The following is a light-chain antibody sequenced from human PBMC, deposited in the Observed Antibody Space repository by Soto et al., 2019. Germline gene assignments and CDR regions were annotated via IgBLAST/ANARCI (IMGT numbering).Light chain of an antibody. CDR1: SNDIGSYNF. Sequence: QSALTQPASVSGSPGQSITISCTGTSNDIGSYNFVSWYQQHPGKAPKLMIYAVSNRPSGVSNRFSGSKSGNTASLTISGLQAEDEADYYCSSYTTSNTFPVVFGGGTKLTV. V-gene: IGLV2-14*01. CDR2: AVS. CDR3: SSYTTSNTFPVV. J-gene: IGLJ2*01.